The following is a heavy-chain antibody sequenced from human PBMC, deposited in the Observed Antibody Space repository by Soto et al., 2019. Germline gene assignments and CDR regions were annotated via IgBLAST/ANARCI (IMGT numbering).Heavy chain of an antibody. J-gene: IGHJ5*02. CDR3: GREYCSSTSCYQEYDNWFDP. CDR1: GGSFSGYY. CDR2: INHSGST. Sequence: SETLSLTCAVDGGSFSGYYWSWIRQPPGKGLEWIGEINHSGSTNYNPSLKSRVTISVDTSKNQFSLKLSSVTAADTAVYYCGREYCSSTSCYQEYDNWFDPWGQGTLVTVSS. V-gene: IGHV4-34*01. D-gene: IGHD2-2*01.